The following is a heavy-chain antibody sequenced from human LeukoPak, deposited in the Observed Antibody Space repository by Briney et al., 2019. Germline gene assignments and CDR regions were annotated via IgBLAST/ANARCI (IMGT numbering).Heavy chain of an antibody. J-gene: IGHJ6*03. CDR2: INHSGST. D-gene: IGHD3-10*01. Sequence: SETLSLTCAVYGGSFSGYYWSWIRQPPGKGLEWIGEINHSGSTNYNPSLKSRVTISVDTSKNQFSLKLSSVTAADTAVYYCARHAPRYYGSGSYYIPPTTRPYYYYMDVWGKGTTVTISS. V-gene: IGHV4-34*01. CDR1: GGSFSGYY. CDR3: ARHAPRYYGSGSYYIPPTTRPYYYYMDV.